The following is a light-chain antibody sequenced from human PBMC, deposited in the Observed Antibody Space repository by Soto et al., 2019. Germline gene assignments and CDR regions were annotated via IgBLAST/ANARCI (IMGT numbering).Light chain of an antibody. CDR3: QSYDSGLSGYV. CDR2: GNS. Sequence: SVLTQPPSVSGAPGQRVTISCTGSSSNIGARYDVHWYQQLPGTAPKLLIYGNSNRPSGVPDRFSGSKSGTSASLAITGLQADDEADYYCQSYDSGLSGYVFGTGTKVTVL. J-gene: IGLJ1*01. V-gene: IGLV1-40*01. CDR1: SSNIGARYD.